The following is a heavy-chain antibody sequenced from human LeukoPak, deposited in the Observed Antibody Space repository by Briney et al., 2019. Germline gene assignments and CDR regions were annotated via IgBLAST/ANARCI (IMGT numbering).Heavy chain of an antibody. V-gene: IGHV3-23*01. CDR3: AKDLGYLASSGYYSPFDY. Sequence: GGSLRLSCAASGFTFNSYATSWVRQAPGKGLEWVSTISGSGSNSYYADSVKGRFFISRDNSKNTVYLQMNSLRAEDTAVYYCAKDLGYLASSGYYSPFDYWGQGTLVTVSS. J-gene: IGHJ4*02. D-gene: IGHD3-22*01. CDR1: GFTFNSYA. CDR2: ISGSGSNS.